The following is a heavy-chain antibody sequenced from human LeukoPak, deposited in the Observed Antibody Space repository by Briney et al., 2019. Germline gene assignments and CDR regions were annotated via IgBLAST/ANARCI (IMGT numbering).Heavy chain of an antibody. J-gene: IGHJ6*03. D-gene: IGHD2-21*02. V-gene: IGHV4-4*09. CDR3: ARRSLAYCGGDCYTSEYYYYMDV. Sequence: PSETLSVTCTVSGGSISGYYWSWIRQPPGQGLEWIGYIYASGSANYNPSLNSRVTRSVDQSKKQFPLKLSSVTAAHTGVCYCARRSLAYCGGDCYTSEYYYYMDVWRKGTTVTVP. CDR1: GGSISGYY. CDR2: IYASGSA.